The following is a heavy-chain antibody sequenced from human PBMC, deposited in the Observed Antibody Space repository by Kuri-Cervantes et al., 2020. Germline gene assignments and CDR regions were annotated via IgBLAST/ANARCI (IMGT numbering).Heavy chain of an antibody. D-gene: IGHD3-10*01. J-gene: IGHJ4*02. V-gene: IGHV4-39*01. CDR3: ASSRLGGDYYGSGPHYFDY. Sequence: GSLRLSCTVSGGSISSGGHYWSWIRQHPGKGLEWIGSIYYSGSTYYNPSLKSRVHISVDTSKNQFSLKLSSVTAADTAVYYCASSRLGGDYYGSGPHYFDYWGQGTLVTVSS. CDR1: GGSISSGGHY. CDR2: IYYSGST.